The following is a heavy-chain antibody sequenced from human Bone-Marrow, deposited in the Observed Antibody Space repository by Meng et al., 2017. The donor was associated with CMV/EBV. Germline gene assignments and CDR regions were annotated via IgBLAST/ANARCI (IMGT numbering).Heavy chain of an antibody. V-gene: IGHV3-53*01. CDR1: GFTVSSNY. D-gene: IGHD3-3*01. CDR3: AKDSHDFWSGYPYFDH. J-gene: IGHJ4*02. CDR2: IYSGGST. Sequence: GGSLRLSCAASGFTVSSNYMSWVRQAPGKGLEWVSVIYSGGSTYYADSVKGRFTISRDNSKNTLYLQMNSLRAEDTAVYYCAKDSHDFWSGYPYFDHWGQGTLVTVSS.